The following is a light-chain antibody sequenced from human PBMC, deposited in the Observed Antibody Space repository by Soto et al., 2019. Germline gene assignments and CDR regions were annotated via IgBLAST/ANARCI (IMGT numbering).Light chain of an antibody. Sequence: IQFTQSPSSLSSSVGDRVAITCRAIQDISTYLAWYQQKPGKAPKLLIYTASTLQSGVPSRFSGSGSGTDFTLTISSLQPEDFATYYCQQLNSYPLTFGGGTKVDIK. CDR1: QDISTY. CDR3: QQLNSYPLT. V-gene: IGKV1-9*01. J-gene: IGKJ4*01. CDR2: TAS.